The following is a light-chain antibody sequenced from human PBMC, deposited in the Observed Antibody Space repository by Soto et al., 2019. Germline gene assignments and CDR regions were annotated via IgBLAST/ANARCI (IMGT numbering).Light chain of an antibody. Sequence: EIVLTQSPSTLSFSSGETATLSFRASQYITIYLAWYQQKPGQAPRLLIYDASNRATGIPARFSGSGSGTGFTLTISSLEPDDFAVYYCQQRTDWPITFGQGTRLEIK. CDR1: QYITIY. V-gene: IGKV3-11*01. CDR3: QQRTDWPIT. CDR2: DAS. J-gene: IGKJ5*01.